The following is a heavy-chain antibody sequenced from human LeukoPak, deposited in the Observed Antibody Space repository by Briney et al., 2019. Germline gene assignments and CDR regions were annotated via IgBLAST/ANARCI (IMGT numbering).Heavy chain of an antibody. J-gene: IGHJ4*02. V-gene: IGHV5-10-1*01. CDR3: ARTPGRYCSGGSCPPPIDY. D-gene: IGHD2-15*01. CDR2: IDPSDSYT. Sequence: GESLKISCKGSRYSFTSYWISWVRQMPGKGLEWMGRIDPSDSYTNYSPSFQGHVTISADKSISTAYLQWSSLKASDTAMYYCARTPGRYCSGGSCPPPIDYWGQGTLVTVSS. CDR1: RYSFTSYW.